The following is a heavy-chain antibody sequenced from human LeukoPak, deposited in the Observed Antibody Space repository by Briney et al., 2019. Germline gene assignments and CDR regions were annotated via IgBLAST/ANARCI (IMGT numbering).Heavy chain of an antibody. V-gene: IGHV4-34*01. CDR3: ARAYSNYRWFDP. D-gene: IGHD4-11*01. CDR1: GGSFSGYY. Sequence: SETLSLTCAVYGGSFSGYYRSWLRQPPGKGLEWIGEINHSGSTNYNPSLKSRVTISVDTSKNQFSLKLSSVTAADTAVYYCARAYSNYRWFDPWGQGTLVTVSS. J-gene: IGHJ5*02. CDR2: INHSGST.